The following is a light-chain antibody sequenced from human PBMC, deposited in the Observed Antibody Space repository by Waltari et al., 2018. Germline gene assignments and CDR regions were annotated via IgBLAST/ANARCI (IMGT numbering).Light chain of an antibody. V-gene: IGKV1-12*01. CDR2: DAS. J-gene: IGKJ4*01. Sequence: DIQMTQSPSSVSASVGDRFTITCRASQDISRWLAWYQQKAGKAPKFLIYDASTLQSGVPSRFSGSGSGTDFTLTINSLQPEDFATYYCQQGNDFPLTFGGGTKVEI. CDR1: QDISRW. CDR3: QQGNDFPLT.